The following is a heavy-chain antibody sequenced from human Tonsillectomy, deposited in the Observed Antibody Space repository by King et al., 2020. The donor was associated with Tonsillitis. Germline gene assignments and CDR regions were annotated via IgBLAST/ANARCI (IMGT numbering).Heavy chain of an antibody. Sequence: QLQESGPGLVKPSETLSLTCTVSGGSISSSSYYWGWVRQPPGKGLEWIGSIYYSGSTYSNPSLKSRVTISVDTSKNQFSLKLSSVTAADTAVYYCARVATRDAQYTRAAILGYCSGGSCYPGLLAYFQHWGQGTLVTVSS. J-gene: IGHJ1*01. CDR1: GGSISSSSYY. CDR3: ARVATRDAQYTRAAILGYCSGGSCYPGLLAYFQH. CDR2: IYYSGST. D-gene: IGHD2-15*01. V-gene: IGHV4-39*07.